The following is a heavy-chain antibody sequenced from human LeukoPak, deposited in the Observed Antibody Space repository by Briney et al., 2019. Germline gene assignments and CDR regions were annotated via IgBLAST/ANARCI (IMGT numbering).Heavy chain of an antibody. CDR1: GFTVSSNY. CDR3: ASRPSGFCRGGGCNSYYYGRAV. V-gene: IGHV3-53*01. J-gene: IGHJ6*04. Sequence: GGSLRLSCAASGFTVSSNYMSWVRQAPGKGLEWVSVIYSGGSTYYADSVKGRFTISRDNSKNTLYLQMNSLRAEDTAVYYCASRPSGFCRGGGCNSYYYGRAVGGKGTRVTVPS. CDR2: IYSGGST. D-gene: IGHD2-15*01.